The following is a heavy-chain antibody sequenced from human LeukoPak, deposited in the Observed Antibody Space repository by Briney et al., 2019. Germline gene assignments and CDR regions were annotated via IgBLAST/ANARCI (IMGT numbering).Heavy chain of an antibody. CDR3: ARSNQADDY. J-gene: IGHJ4*02. CDR2: INPGGSSR. D-gene: IGHD1-14*01. Sequence: GVSLRLSCAASGLTFSSYWMHWVRQVPGKGLVWVARINPGGSSRTYADSVKGRFTISRDNAKNTLYLQMDSLRAEDTGVYYYARSNQADDYWGQGTLVTVSS. CDR1: GLTFSSYW. V-gene: IGHV3-74*01.